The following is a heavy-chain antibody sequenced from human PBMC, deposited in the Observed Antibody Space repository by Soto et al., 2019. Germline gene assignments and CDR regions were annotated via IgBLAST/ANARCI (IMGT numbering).Heavy chain of an antibody. D-gene: IGHD3-3*02. CDR2: IYYNGKT. CDR1: GGFINSNDYY. V-gene: IGHV4-39*01. J-gene: IGHJ5*02. Sequence: QLQLQESGPGLVKPSDTLSLTCTVPGGFINSNDYYWTWIRQPPEKGLEWIAGIYYNGKTYYNPSLKSRVSISVDTSRNLFSLRLSSVTAADTAVYCCTRYNSISGWSYPSGQGALVTVSS. CDR3: TRYNSISGWSYP.